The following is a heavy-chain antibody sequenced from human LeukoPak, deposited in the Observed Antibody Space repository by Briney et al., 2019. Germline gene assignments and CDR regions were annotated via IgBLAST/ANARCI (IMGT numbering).Heavy chain of an antibody. CDR3: AKGGKYCRRSSCYDHKWFDP. CDR2: ILSGGTT. Sequence: GGSLRLSCAASGFTFSSYTMDWVRQDPGKGLEWVSGILSGGTTDYADSVKGRFTISRDTSKNTLFLQMNSLRAEDTAVYFCAKGGKYCRRSSCYDHKWFDPWGQGTLVTVSS. CDR1: GFTFSSYT. V-gene: IGHV3-23*01. J-gene: IGHJ5*02. D-gene: IGHD2-2*01.